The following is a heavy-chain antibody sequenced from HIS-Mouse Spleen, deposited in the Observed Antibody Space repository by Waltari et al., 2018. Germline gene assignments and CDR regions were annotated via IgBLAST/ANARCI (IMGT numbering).Heavy chain of an antibody. CDR1: GGSISSSSYY. CDR3: ASKTGTYAFDI. D-gene: IGHD1-7*01. CDR2: IYYSGST. Sequence: QLQLQESGPGLVKPSETLSLTCTVSGGSISSSSYYWGWIRQPPGKGLGWIGSIYYSGSTYYNPSLKSRVTISVDTSKNQFSLKLSSVTAADTAVYYCASKTGTYAFDIWGQGTMVTVSS. V-gene: IGHV4-39*07. J-gene: IGHJ3*02.